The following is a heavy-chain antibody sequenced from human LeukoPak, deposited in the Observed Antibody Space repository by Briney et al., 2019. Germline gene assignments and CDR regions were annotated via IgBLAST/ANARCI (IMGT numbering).Heavy chain of an antibody. J-gene: IGHJ4*02. CDR1: GFTFSSYA. CDR2: VSGSGGST. V-gene: IGHV3-23*01. CDR3: AKGDDFWSGYSPV. D-gene: IGHD3-3*01. Sequence: PGGSLRLSCAASGFTFSSYAMSWVRQAPGKGLEWVSAVSGSGGSTYYADSVKGRFTISRDNSKNTLYLRMNSLRVEDTAVYYCAKGDDFWSGYSPVWGQGTLVTVSS.